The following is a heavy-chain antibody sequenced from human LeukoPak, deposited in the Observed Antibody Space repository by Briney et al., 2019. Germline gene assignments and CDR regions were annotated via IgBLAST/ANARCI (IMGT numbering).Heavy chain of an antibody. Sequence: GGSLRLSCAASGFTFSSHGMSWVRQAPGKGLEWVSTISGSGDNTYHADSVKGRFTISRDNSKNTLYPQMNSLRAEDTAVYYCARVTYGSGTYGGFDYWSQGTLATVSS. CDR3: ARVTYGSGTYGGFDY. CDR2: ISGSGDNT. J-gene: IGHJ4*02. V-gene: IGHV3-23*01. D-gene: IGHD3-10*01. CDR1: GFTFSSHG.